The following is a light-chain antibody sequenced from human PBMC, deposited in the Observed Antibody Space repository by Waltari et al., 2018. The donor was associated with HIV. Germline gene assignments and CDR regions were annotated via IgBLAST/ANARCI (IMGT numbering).Light chain of an antibody. CDR3: AAWDDSLSGG. V-gene: IGLV1-47*01. CDR1: SSNIGSNY. CDR2: RNN. J-gene: IGLJ3*02. Sequence: QSVLTQPPSASGTPGQRVTISCSGSSSNIGSNYVYWYQQLPGTAPKLLIYRNNQRPSGVPARFSGSKSGTSASLAISGLRSEDEADYYCAAWDDSLSGGFGGGTKLTVL.